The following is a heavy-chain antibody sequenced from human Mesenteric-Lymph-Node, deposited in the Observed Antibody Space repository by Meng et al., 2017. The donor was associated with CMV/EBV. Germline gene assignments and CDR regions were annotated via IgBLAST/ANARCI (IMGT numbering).Heavy chain of an antibody. CDR1: GYTLSDYY. CDR2: INPNSGGT. Sequence: ASVKVSCKASGYTLSDYYMYWLRQAPGQGLEWMGWINPNSGGTHYAQTFQGRVTMTRDTSINTAYMEMRRLTSDDTAVYYCARGGSIGAAAPLLNWVDPWGQGTLVTVSS. V-gene: IGHV1-2*02. D-gene: IGHD6-13*01. CDR3: ARGGSIGAAAPLLNWVDP. J-gene: IGHJ5*02.